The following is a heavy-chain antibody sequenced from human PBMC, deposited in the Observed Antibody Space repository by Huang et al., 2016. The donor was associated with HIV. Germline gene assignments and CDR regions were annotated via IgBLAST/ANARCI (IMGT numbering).Heavy chain of an antibody. CDR2: INHMGST. Sequence: QVQLQQWGAGLLKPSETLSLTCAVYGGSFSGYYWVWIRQPPGKGREWIGEINHMGSTNYNPSLKSRVTISIDTSKNQFSLKLSSVTAADTAVYYCARYGGNYYYYYGMDVWGQGTTVTVSS. J-gene: IGHJ6*02. D-gene: IGHD2-15*01. CDR1: GGSFSGYY. CDR3: ARYGGNYYYYYGMDV. V-gene: IGHV4-34*01.